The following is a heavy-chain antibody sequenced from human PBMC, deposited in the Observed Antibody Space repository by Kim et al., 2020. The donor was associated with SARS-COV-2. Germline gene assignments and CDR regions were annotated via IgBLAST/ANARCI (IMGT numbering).Heavy chain of an antibody. CDR3: AKDGAGDYPGAFDI. CDR1: GFTFDDYT. J-gene: IGHJ3*02. V-gene: IGHV3-43*01. Sequence: GGSLRLSCAASGFTFDDYTMHWVRQAPGKGLEWVSLISWDGGSTYYADSVKGRFTISRDNSKNSLYLQMNSLRTEDTALYYCAKDGAGDYPGAFDIWGQGTMVTVSS. CDR2: ISWDGGST. D-gene: IGHD4-17*01.